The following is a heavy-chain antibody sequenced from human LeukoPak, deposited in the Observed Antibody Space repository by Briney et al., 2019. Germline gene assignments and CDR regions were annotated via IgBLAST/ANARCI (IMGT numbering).Heavy chain of an antibody. J-gene: IGHJ4*02. CDR1: GFTFSSYG. V-gene: IGHV3-30*19. Sequence: GGSLRLSCAASGFTFSSYGMHWVRQAPGKGLEWVAVISYDGSNKYYADSVKGRFTISRDNSKNTLYLQMNSLRAEDTAVYYCAREAAGNVLLWFGESAPFDYWGQGTLVTVSS. CDR2: ISYDGSNK. D-gene: IGHD3-10*01. CDR3: AREAAGNVLLWFGESAPFDY.